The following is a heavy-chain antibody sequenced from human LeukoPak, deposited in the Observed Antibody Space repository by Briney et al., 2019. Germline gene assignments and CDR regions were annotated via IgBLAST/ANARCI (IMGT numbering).Heavy chain of an antibody. CDR3: ARDIGGSYTAIDY. J-gene: IGHJ4*02. V-gene: IGHV3-21*01. Sequence: PGGSLRLSCAASGFTFSSYSMNWVRQAPGKGLEWVSFISSSSADRNYADSVKGRFTISRDNPRNSLYLQMNSLRAEDTAVYYCARDIGGSYTAIDYWGQGTLVTVSS. D-gene: IGHD1-26*01. CDR1: GFTFSSYS. CDR2: ISSSSADR.